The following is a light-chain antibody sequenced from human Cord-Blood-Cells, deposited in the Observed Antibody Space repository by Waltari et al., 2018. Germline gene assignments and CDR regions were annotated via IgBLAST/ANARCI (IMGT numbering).Light chain of an antibody. CDR2: DVR. CDR3: CSYAGSYTWV. Sequence: QSALTQPRSVSGSPGQSVTISCTGTSSDVVGYNYVSWYQQHPGKAPKPMIYDVRKRPSGVPDRFSGSKSGNTASLTISGLQAEDEADYYCCSYAGSYTWVFGGGTKLTVL. J-gene: IGLJ3*02. V-gene: IGLV2-11*01. CDR1: SSDVVGYNY.